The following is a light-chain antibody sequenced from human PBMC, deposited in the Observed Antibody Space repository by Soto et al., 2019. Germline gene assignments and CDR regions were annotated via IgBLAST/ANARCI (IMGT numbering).Light chain of an antibody. CDR3: QQSYIAPPT. V-gene: IGKV1-39*01. Sequence: DNQLTQSPSSLPASLGDRVTITCRASLTTSIYLNWYQQKPGKAPRLLIYAASNLQSGVPSRFSGSGSGTDFTLTISSLQPEDFATYYCQQSYIAPPTFGQGTKVESK. CDR1: LTTSIY. J-gene: IGKJ1*01. CDR2: AAS.